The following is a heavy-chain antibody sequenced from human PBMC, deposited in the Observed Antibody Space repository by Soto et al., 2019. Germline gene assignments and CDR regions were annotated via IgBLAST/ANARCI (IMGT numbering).Heavy chain of an antibody. CDR3: ARRYGGNFDY. D-gene: IGHD1-26*01. V-gene: IGHV4-61*01. Sequence: SETLSLTCTVSGGSVSSGSYYWSWIRQPPGKGLEWIGYIYYTGSTNYNPSLKSRVTISVDTSKNQFSLKLSSVTAADTAVYYCARRYGGNFDYWGQGTLVTVSS. CDR1: GGSVSSGSYY. J-gene: IGHJ4*02. CDR2: IYYTGST.